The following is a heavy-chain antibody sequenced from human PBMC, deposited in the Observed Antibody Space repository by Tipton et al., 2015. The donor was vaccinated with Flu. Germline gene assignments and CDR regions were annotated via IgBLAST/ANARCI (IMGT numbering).Heavy chain of an antibody. Sequence: TLSLTCTVSGYSISSGLYWGWVRQAKGKGLEWVGSMSRSGHHDYNPSLGGRVTVALDTSNNQFSLRLSSVTASDTAVYYCARDLRGYRGYTGGDAFDVWGQGTMVTVSS. V-gene: IGHV4-38-2*02. CDR3: ARDLRGYRGYTGGDAFDV. CDR1: GYSISSGLY. J-gene: IGHJ3*01. D-gene: IGHD5-12*01. CDR2: MSRSGHH.